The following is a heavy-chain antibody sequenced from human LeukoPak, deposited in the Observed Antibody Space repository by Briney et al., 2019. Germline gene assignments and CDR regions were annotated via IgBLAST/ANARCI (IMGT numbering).Heavy chain of an antibody. CDR1: GFTFGGFW. CDR3: ARFRTSAWYVGDL. J-gene: IGHJ5*02. CDR2: IKQDGSQQ. D-gene: IGHD6-19*01. Sequence: PGGSLRLSCAASGFTFGGFWMSWVRQAPGEGLEWVANIKQDGSQQFYVDSVRGRFTISRDNAKNSLFLQINTLRAEDSAIYYCARFRTSAWYVGDLWGQGTLVTVSS. V-gene: IGHV3-7*01.